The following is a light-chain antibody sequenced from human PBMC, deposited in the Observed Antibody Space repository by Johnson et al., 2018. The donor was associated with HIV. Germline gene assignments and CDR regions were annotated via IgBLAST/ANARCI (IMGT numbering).Light chain of an antibody. CDR3: GTWDSSLILGGV. Sequence: SVLTQPPSVSAAPGQKVTISCSGSSSNIGNNYVSWYQQLPGTAPKLLIYDNNKRPSGIPDRFSGSKSGTSATLGITGLPTGDEADYYSGTWDSSLILGGVFRTGTK. V-gene: IGLV1-51*01. CDR2: DNN. J-gene: IGLJ1*01. CDR1: SSNIGNNY.